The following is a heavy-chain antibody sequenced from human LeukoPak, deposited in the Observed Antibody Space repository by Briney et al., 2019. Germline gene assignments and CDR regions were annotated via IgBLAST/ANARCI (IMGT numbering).Heavy chain of an antibody. CDR1: GGSITNYY. D-gene: IGHD3-22*01. J-gene: IGHJ5*02. CDR2: SYYNGNT. CDR3: ARDRYYYDSSGLNWFDP. V-gene: IGHV4-59*01. Sequence: PSETLSLTCTVSGGSITNYYWSWIRQPPGKGLEWIGFSYYNGNTNYNPSLKSRVTISVDMSKNQFSLSLRSVTAADTAVYYCARDRYYYDSSGLNWFDPWGQGTLVTVSS.